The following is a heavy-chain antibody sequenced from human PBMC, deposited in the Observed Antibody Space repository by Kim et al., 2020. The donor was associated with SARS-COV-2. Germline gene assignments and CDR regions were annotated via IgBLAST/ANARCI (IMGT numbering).Heavy chain of an antibody. CDR3: ARDAVRGVIWANWFDP. V-gene: IGHV3-30-3*01. Sequence: GGSLRLSCAASGFTFNTYAMHWVRQAPGKGLEWVAVISYDGGNKYYADSVKGRFTISRDNSKNTLYLQMNSLRAEDTAVYYCARDAVRGVIWANWFDPWGQGTLVTVSS. CDR2: ISYDGGNK. J-gene: IGHJ5*02. D-gene: IGHD3-10*01. CDR1: GFTFNTYA.